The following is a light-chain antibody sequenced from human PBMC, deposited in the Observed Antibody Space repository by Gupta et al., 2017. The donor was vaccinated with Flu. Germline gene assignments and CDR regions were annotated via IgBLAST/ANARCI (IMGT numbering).Light chain of an antibody. Sequence: ATISCTGTSSDVGDYSYVSWHQHHPGKAPKLMIFDVSKRPAGVPDRFSGSKSGNTASLTISGRQAEDEADYYCCADAGSYTYVFGSGTKVTVL. J-gene: IGLJ1*01. CDR2: DVS. CDR3: CADAGSYTYV. CDR1: SSDVGDYSY. V-gene: IGLV2-11*01.